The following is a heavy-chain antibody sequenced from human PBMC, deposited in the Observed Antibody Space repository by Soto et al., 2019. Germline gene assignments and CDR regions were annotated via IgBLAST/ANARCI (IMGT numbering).Heavy chain of an antibody. Sequence: EVQLVESGGGLVKPGGSLRLSCAASGFTISSAWMNWVRQAPGKGLEWVGRIKTKTHGKTTDYAAPVKGRFTISRDDSENTLSLQMNSLKVEDTAVYYCTTGSVEGYWGQGTLVTVSS. CDR1: GFTISSAW. J-gene: IGHJ4*02. CDR2: IKTKTHGKTT. D-gene: IGHD1-26*01. V-gene: IGHV3-15*07. CDR3: TTGSVEGY.